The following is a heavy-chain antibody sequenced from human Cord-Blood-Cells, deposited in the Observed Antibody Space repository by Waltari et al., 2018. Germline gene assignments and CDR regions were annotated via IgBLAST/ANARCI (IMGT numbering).Heavy chain of an antibody. V-gene: IGHV3-7*01. CDR3: ARVTGRGRFDY. Sequence: EVQLVESGGGLVQPGGSLRLSCAASGFTFSSYWMSWVRQAPGKGLEWWANRKQDGSEKYYVDSVKGRFTISRDNAKNSLYLQMNSLRAEDTAVYYCARVTGRGRFDYWGQGTLVTVSS. J-gene: IGHJ4*02. D-gene: IGHD1-20*01. CDR2: RKQDGSEK. CDR1: GFTFSSYW.